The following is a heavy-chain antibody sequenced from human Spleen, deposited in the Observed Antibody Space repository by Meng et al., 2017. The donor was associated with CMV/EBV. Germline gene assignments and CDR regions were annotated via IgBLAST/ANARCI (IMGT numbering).Heavy chain of an antibody. V-gene: IGHV4-34*01. D-gene: IGHD2-2*01. CDR1: GGSFSGYY. Sequence: QGHLRRWGAGLLEPSETLSLTCAVYGGSFSGYYWSWIRQPPGKGLEWIGEINHSGSTNYNPSLKSRVTISVDTSKNQFSLKLSSVTAADTAVYYCARGLNIVVVPAAMGYNWFDPWGQGTLVTVSS. J-gene: IGHJ5*02. CDR2: INHSGST. CDR3: ARGLNIVVVPAAMGYNWFDP.